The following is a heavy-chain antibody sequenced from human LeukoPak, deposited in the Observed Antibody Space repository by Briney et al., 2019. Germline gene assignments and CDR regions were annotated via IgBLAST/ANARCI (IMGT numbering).Heavy chain of an antibody. Sequence: SETLSLTCTVSGGSVSSGSYYWSWIPQPPGKGLEWIGYIYYSGSTNYNPSLKSRVTTSVDTSTNQFSLKLSSVTAADTAVYYCASADYYGSDYGMDVWGQGTTVTVSS. CDR2: IYYSGST. D-gene: IGHD3-10*01. J-gene: IGHJ6*02. CDR3: ASADYYGSDYGMDV. V-gene: IGHV4-61*01. CDR1: GGSVSSGSYY.